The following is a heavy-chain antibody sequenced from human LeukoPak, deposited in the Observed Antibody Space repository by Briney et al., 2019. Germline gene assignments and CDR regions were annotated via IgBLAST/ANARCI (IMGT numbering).Heavy chain of an antibody. V-gene: IGHV1-69*05. D-gene: IGHD2-15*01. Sequence: ASVKVSCKASGGTFSSYAISWVRQAPGQGLEWMGGIIPIFGTANYAQKFQGRVTITTDESTSTAYMELSSLRSEDTAVYYCARGAEGKILCSGGSCYHSWGQGTLVTVSS. CDR3: ARGAEGKILCSGGSCYHS. CDR1: GGTFSSYA. J-gene: IGHJ5*02. CDR2: IIPIFGTA.